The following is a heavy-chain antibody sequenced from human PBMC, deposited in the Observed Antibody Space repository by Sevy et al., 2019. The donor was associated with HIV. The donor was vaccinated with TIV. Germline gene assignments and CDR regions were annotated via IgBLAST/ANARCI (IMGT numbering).Heavy chain of an antibody. Sequence: ASVKVSCKASGYTFTDYYIHWVRQAPGQGLEWMGRISTQTGCTNLAQMFQGRVTLTSDTSINTVYMELSMLRSGDTAMYYCVREFDSTTSFRPGGRDYWGQGTLVTVSS. CDR2: ISTQTGCT. CDR3: VREFDSTTSFRPGGRDY. CDR1: GYTFTDYY. J-gene: IGHJ4*02. D-gene: IGHD6-6*01. V-gene: IGHV1-2*06.